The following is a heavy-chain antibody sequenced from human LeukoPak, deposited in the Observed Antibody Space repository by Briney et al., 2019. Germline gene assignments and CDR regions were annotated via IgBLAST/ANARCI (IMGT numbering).Heavy chain of an antibody. J-gene: IGHJ4*02. CDR3: ARGPTLYYYGSGSYYPPPLDY. V-gene: IGHV4-34*01. CDR2: INHSGST. Sequence: PSETLSLTCAVYGGSFSGYYWSWLRQPPGKGLEWIGEINHSGSTNYNPSLKSRVTISVDTSKNQFSLKLSSVTAADTAVYYCARGPTLYYYGSGSYYPPPLDYWGQGTLVTVSS. CDR1: GGSFSGYY. D-gene: IGHD3-10*01.